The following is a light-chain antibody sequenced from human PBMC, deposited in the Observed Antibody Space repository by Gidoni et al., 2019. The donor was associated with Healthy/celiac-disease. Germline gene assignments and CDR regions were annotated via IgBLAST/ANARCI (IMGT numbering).Light chain of an antibody. CDR3: QQRSNWLPLT. Sequence: EIVLTQSPATLSLSPGERATLSCRASQSVSSYLAWYQQKPGQAPRPLIYDASNRATGIPARFSGSGSGTDFTLTISSLEPEDFAVYYCQQRSNWLPLTFXGXTKVEIK. CDR2: DAS. V-gene: IGKV3-11*01. CDR1: QSVSSY. J-gene: IGKJ4*01.